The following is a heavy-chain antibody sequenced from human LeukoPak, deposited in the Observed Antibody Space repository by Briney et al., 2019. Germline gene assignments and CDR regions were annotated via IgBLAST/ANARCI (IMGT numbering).Heavy chain of an antibody. CDR1: GDTVSNNRDA. D-gene: IGHD6-19*01. CDR3: ARDSSYSTGWYDH. J-gene: IGHJ5*02. Sequence: SQTLSLTCAISGDTVSNNRDAWNWIWLSPSRGLEWLGRTYYRSTWFYDYAVSVKSRITITPDTSKNQFSLHLNSVTPEDTAVYYCARDSSYSTGWYDHWGQGSLLTVSS. V-gene: IGHV6-1*01. CDR2: TYYRSTWFY.